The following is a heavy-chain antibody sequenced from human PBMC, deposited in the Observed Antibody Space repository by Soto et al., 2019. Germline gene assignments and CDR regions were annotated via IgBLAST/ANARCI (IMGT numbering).Heavy chain of an antibody. CDR3: ARPWGQLSTYYYGMDT. V-gene: IGHV3-30-3*01. J-gene: IGHJ6*02. CDR1: GFTFRNYA. D-gene: IGHD3-16*01. CDR2: ISYDGDNK. Sequence: GGSLRLSCAASGFTFRNYAMHWVRQAPGKGLEWVATISYDGDNKYYTDSVKGPFTISRDNSKSTLYLQMNSLRPEDTAVYYCARPWGQLSTYYYGMDTWGQGTTVTSP.